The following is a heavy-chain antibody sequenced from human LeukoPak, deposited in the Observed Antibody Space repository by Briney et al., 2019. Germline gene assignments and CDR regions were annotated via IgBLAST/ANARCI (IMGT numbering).Heavy chain of an antibody. J-gene: IGHJ4*02. D-gene: IGHD2-2*01. CDR3: ARAPPRYCSSTSCYLNY. V-gene: IGHV3-33*01. CDR2: IWYDGSNK. Sequence: GTSLRLSCAASGFTFSNYGMHWVRQAPGKGLEWVAVIWYDGSNKYYADSVKGRFTISRDNSKNTLYLQMNSLRAEDTAVYYCARAPPRYCSSTSCYLNYWGQGILVTVSS. CDR1: GFTFSNYG.